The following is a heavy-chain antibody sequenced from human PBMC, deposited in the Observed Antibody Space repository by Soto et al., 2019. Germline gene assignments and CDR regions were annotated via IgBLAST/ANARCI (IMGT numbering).Heavy chain of an antibody. D-gene: IGHD6-13*01. V-gene: IGHV1-3*01. CDR1: GYTFTSYA. J-gene: IGHJ4*02. CDR2: INAGNGNT. CDR3: ARPHFSSSYYFDY. Sequence: VASVKVSCKASGYTFTSYAMHWVRQAPGQRLEWMGWINAGNGNTKYSQKFQGRVTITRDTSASTAYMELSSLRSEDTAVYYCARPHFSSSYYFDYWGQGTLVTVSS.